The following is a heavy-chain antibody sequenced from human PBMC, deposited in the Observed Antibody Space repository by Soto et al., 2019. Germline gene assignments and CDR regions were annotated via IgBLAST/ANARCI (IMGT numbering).Heavy chain of an antibody. CDR2: IIPIFGSA. V-gene: IGHV1-69*13. D-gene: IGHD6-13*01. Sequence: SVKVSCKASGGTFSSYAISWVRQAPGQGLEWMGGIIPIFGSANYAQKFQGRVTITADESTSTALIELSSLRSEDTAVYYCASSSSWYQAYFDYWGQGTLVTVSS. CDR1: GGTFSSYA. J-gene: IGHJ4*02. CDR3: ASSSSWYQAYFDY.